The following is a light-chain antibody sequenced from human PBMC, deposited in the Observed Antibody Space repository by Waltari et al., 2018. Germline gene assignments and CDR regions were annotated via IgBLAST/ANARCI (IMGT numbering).Light chain of an antibody. V-gene: IGKV4-1*01. Sequence: DIVMTQSPDSLAVSLGERATINCKSSQSVLCRTNNKNCLAWYQQKPGQPPKLRIYRASTRESGVPDRCGGSGSGTDFTLTISSLQAEDVAVYYCQQYDSTPTWTFGQGTKVEIK. CDR1: QSVLCRTNNKNC. J-gene: IGKJ1*01. CDR3: QQYDSTPTWT. CDR2: RAS.